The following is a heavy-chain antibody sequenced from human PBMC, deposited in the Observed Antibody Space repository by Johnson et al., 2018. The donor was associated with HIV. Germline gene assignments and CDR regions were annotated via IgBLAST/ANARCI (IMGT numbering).Heavy chain of an antibody. D-gene: IGHD1-26*01. CDR3: ATFGGGSFHAFDI. CDR2: ISYDGSNK. CDR1: GFSIRGHW. Sequence: QEKLVESGGGLVQPGGYLRLSCAASGFSIRGHWMSWLRQAPGKGLEWVAVISYDGSNKYYADSVKGRFTISRDNSKNTLYLQMNSLRAEDTVIYYCATFGGGSFHAFDIWGQGTMVTVSS. V-gene: IGHV3-30*03. J-gene: IGHJ3*02.